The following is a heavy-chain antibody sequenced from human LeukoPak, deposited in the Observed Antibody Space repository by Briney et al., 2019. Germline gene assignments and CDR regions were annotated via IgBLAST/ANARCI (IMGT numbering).Heavy chain of an antibody. J-gene: IGHJ3*02. Sequence: GASVKVSCKASGYTFSGYYMHWVRQAPGQGLEWMGRINSNTGGTIYAQKFQGRVIMTRDTSISTAYMEVSRLISDDTAVYYCARDDRLRAFDIWGQGTMVLVSS. CDR3: ARDDRLRAFDI. CDR1: GYTFSGYY. V-gene: IGHV1-2*06. D-gene: IGHD2-15*01. CDR2: INSNTGGT.